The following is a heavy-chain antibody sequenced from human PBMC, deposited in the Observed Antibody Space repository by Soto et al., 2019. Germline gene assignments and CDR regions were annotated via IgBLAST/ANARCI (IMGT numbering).Heavy chain of an antibody. Sequence: SETLSLTCTVSGGSISSGGYYWSWIRQHPGKGQEWIGYIYYSGSTYYNPSLKSRVTISVDTSKNQFSLKLSSVTAADTAVYYCARDRKERGPTVDYYYYGMDVWGQGTTVTVSS. J-gene: IGHJ6*02. CDR1: GGSISSGGYY. CDR3: ARDRKERGPTVDYYYYGMDV. D-gene: IGHD4-4*01. CDR2: IYYSGST. V-gene: IGHV4-31*03.